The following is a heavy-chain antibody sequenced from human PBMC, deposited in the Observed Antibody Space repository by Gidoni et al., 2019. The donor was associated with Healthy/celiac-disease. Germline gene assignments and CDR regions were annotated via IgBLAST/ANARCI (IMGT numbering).Heavy chain of an antibody. D-gene: IGHD6-19*01. CDR1: GFTFSSYA. CDR2: ISGSVGST. Sequence: EVQLLESGGGLVQPGGSLRLSCAASGFTFSSYAMSWFRQAPGKGLEWVSAISGSVGSTNYADTVKSWFSLYRENSKNTLYLQMNSLRAEYTAVYNCAKVLRKRGSVWYMGFAFDIWGQGTMVTVSS. V-gene: IGHV3-23*01. CDR3: AKVLRKRGSVWYMGFAFDI. J-gene: IGHJ3*02.